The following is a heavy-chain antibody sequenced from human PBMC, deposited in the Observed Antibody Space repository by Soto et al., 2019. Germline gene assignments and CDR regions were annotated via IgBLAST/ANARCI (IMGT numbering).Heavy chain of an antibody. Sequence: GGSLRLSCTASGFTFGDYAMSWVRQAPGKGLEWVGFIRSKAYGGTTEYAASVNGRFTISRDDSKTIAYLQMNSLKTEDTAMYYYSRTTMVRGVIIKSDYWGQGTLVTVSS. V-gene: IGHV3-49*04. CDR3: SRTTMVRGVIIKSDY. J-gene: IGHJ4*02. CDR2: IRSKAYGGTT. CDR1: GFTFGDYA. D-gene: IGHD3-10*01.